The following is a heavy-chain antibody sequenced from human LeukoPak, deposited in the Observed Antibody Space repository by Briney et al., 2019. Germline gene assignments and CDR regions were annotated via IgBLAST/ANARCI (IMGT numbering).Heavy chain of an antibody. CDR3: ARDYRNTYYDFWSGSPNAFDI. V-gene: IGHV1-18*01. D-gene: IGHD3-3*01. J-gene: IGHJ3*02. Sequence: SVKVSCRASGYTFTSYGISWVRQAPGQGLEWMGWVSAYNGNTNYAQKLQGRVTMTTDTSTSTAYMELRSLRSDDTAVYYCARDYRNTYYDFWSGSPNAFDIWGQGTMVTVSS. CDR2: VSAYNGNT. CDR1: GYTFTSYG.